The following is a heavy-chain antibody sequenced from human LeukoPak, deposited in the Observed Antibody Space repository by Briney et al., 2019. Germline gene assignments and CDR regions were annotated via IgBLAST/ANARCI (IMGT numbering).Heavy chain of an antibody. D-gene: IGHD3-22*01. CDR1: GYTFTSYG. CDR3: ARAGYYDSSGYYQVDY. V-gene: IGHV1-18*01. Sequence: GASVKVSCKASGYTFTSYGISWVRQAPGQGLEWMGWISAYNGNTNYAQKLQGRVTMTTDTSTSTAYMELRSPRSDDTAVYYCARAGYYDSSGYYQVDYWGQGTLVTVSS. J-gene: IGHJ4*02. CDR2: ISAYNGNT.